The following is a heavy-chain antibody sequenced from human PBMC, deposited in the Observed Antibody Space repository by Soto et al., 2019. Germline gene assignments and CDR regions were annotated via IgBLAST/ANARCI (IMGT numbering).Heavy chain of an antibody. D-gene: IGHD3-3*01. J-gene: IGHJ6*03. CDR2: IVVGSGNT. Sequence: GAPVKISCKASGVTFTSSAMALVRQARGQSLEWLGWIVVGSGNTNYAQKFQERVTITRDMSTSTAYMELSSLRSEDTAVYYCAATFYDFWSGYPDYYYYMDVWGKGTTVTVSS. CDR1: GVTFTSSA. V-gene: IGHV1-58*02. CDR3: AATFYDFWSGYPDYYYYMDV.